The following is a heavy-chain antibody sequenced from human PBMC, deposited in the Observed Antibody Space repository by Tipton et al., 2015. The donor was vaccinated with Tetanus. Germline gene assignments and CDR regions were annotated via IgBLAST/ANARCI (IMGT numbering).Heavy chain of an antibody. Sequence: QLVQSGGGVVQPGRSLRLSCAASGFSFSDYGMHWVRQAPGKGLEWVAGMAFDGSSESYADSVRGRFTISRDNFRNTLSLQMNSLRAEDTAVYYCARALVTIPGGDLWGQGTLVTVSS. CDR1: GFSFSDYG. CDR2: MAFDGSSE. V-gene: IGHV3-30*07. D-gene: IGHD2-8*02. J-gene: IGHJ5*02. CDR3: ARALVTIPGGDL.